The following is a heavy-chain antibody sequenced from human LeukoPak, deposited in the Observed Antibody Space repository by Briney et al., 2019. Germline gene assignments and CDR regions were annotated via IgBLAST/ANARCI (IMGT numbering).Heavy chain of an antibody. J-gene: IGHJ4*02. CDR2: IYYSGST. Sequence: TSETLSLTCTVSGGSISSSDYYWSWIRQPPGKGLEWIGYIYYSGSTYYNPSLKSRVTISVDTSKNQFSLKLSSVTAADTAVYYCARLAVGIDYWGQGTLVTVSS. CDR1: GGSISSSDYY. D-gene: IGHD6-19*01. CDR3: ARLAVGIDY. V-gene: IGHV4-30-4*08.